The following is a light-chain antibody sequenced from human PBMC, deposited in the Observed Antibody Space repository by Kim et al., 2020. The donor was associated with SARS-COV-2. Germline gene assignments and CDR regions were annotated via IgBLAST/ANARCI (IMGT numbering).Light chain of an antibody. Sequence: IQLTQSPSSLSASVGDTVTITCRASQRISSNLAWYTQRPGKAPSLLLYSAFTLHSGLPSRFSGRGCGTDLTLTITSLQSEDFATYHCQEHHSFLLTFGGGTKVDIK. CDR1: QRISSN. CDR2: SAF. V-gene: IGKV1-9*01. J-gene: IGKJ4*01. CDR3: QEHHSFLLT.